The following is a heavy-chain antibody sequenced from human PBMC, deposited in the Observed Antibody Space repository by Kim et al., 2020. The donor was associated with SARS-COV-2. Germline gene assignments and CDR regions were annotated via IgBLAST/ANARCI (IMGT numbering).Heavy chain of an antibody. Sequence: GGSLRLSCAASGFTFSSYAMSWVRQAPGKGLEWVSAISGSGGSTYYADSVKGRFTISRDNSKNTLYLQMNSLRAEDTAVYYCATHLGYSGIYWGVFDYWGQGTLVTVSS. V-gene: IGHV3-23*01. CDR3: ATHLGYSGIYWGVFDY. CDR1: GFTFSSYA. CDR2: ISGSGGST. J-gene: IGHJ4*02. D-gene: IGHD1-26*01.